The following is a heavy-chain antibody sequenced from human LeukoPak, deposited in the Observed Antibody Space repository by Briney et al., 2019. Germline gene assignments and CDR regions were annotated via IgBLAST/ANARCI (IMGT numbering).Heavy chain of an antibody. CDR3: AKDIYRSNWSGEDY. J-gene: IGHJ4*02. V-gene: IGHV3-43*02. D-gene: IGHD6-13*01. CDR2: ISGDGGTT. Sequence: PGGSLRLSCAASGFIYDDYGMHWVRQAPGKGLEWVSLISGDGGTTYYADSVKGRFTISRDNSKNSLYLQMNSLRTEDTALYYCAKDIYRSNWSGEDYWGQGTLVTVSS. CDR1: GFIYDDYG.